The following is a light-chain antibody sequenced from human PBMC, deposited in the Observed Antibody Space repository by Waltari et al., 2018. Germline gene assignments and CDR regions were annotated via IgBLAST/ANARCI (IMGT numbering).Light chain of an antibody. CDR3: ASQTPDGVVL. J-gene: IGLJ3*02. V-gene: IGLV2-14*03. CDR1: GGALATSDF. Sequence: QSALTQPASVSGSPGQSLTISCTGIGGALATSDFVPWYQHPPNRAPQVIIYDVTNRPSGISARFSASKSADTASLTISGLQTEDEGDYYCASQTPDGVVLFGGGTRVTVL. CDR2: DVT.